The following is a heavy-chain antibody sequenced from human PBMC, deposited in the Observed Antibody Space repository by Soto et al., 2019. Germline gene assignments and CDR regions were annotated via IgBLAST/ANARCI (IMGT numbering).Heavy chain of an antibody. CDR1: GFTFSSYA. J-gene: IGHJ5*02. D-gene: IGHD2-15*01. CDR2: ISGSGGST. CDR3: AKDGATRVVVVAATPGWFDP. V-gene: IGHV3-23*01. Sequence: PXGSLRLSCAASGFTFSSYAMSWVRQAPGKGLEWVSAISGSGGSTYYADSVKGRFTISRDNSKNTLYLQMNSLRAEDTAVYYCAKDGATRVVVVAATPGWFDPWGQGTLVTVSS.